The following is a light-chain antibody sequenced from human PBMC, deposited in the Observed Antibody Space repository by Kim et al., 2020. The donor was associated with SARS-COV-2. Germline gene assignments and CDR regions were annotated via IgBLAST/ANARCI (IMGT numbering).Light chain of an antibody. CDR2: AAS. CDR1: QGISNY. J-gene: IGKJ5*01. V-gene: IGKV1-27*01. Sequence: ASVGDRVTITCRARQGISNYLAWYQQRPGKVPKLLIYAASTLQAGVPSRFSGGGSGTDFTLTISSLQPEDVATYYCQKYNSAPSTFGQGTRVEIK. CDR3: QKYNSAPST.